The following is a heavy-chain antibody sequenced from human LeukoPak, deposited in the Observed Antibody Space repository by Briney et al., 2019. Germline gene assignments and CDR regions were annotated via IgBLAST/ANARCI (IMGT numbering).Heavy chain of an antibody. J-gene: IGHJ3*02. D-gene: IGHD2-15*01. Sequence: SETLSLTCTVSGGSISSYYWGWIRQPPGKGLEWIGYIYYSGSTNYNPSLKSRVTISVDTSKNQFSLKLSSVTAADTAVYYCARVAGYCSGGSCYDDAFDIWGQGTMVTVSS. CDR2: IYYSGST. CDR3: ARVAGYCSGGSCYDDAFDI. V-gene: IGHV4-59*01. CDR1: GGSISSYY.